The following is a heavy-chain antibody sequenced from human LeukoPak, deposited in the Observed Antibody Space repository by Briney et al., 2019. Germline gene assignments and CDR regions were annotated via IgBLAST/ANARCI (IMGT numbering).Heavy chain of an antibody. CDR3: ARVKRVAVAEYYYYYGLDV. Sequence: PSETLSLTCSVSGGSISSNYWSWIRQPPGKGLEWIGYISNRGSTNYNPSLESRVTISVDTSENQFSLKLRSVTAADTAVYYCARVKRVAVAEYYYYYGLDVWGQGTTVTVSS. J-gene: IGHJ6*02. CDR2: ISNRGST. D-gene: IGHD6-19*01. V-gene: IGHV4-59*01. CDR1: GGSISSNY.